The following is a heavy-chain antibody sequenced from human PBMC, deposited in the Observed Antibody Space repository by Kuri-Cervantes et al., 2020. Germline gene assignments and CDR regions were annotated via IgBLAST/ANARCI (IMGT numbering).Heavy chain of an antibody. Sequence: SETLSLTCAVYGGSFSGYYWSWIRQPPGKGLEWIGSIYYSGSTYYNPSLKSRVTISVDTSKNQFSLKLSSVTAADTAVYYCARLSRASSGWYSPFDYWGQGTLVTVSS. J-gene: IGHJ4*02. CDR3: ARLSRASSGWYSPFDY. CDR2: IYYSGST. V-gene: IGHV4-34*01. D-gene: IGHD6-19*01. CDR1: GGSFSGYY.